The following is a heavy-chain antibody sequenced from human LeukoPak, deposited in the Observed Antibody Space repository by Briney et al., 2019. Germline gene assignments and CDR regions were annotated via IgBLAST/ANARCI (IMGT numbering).Heavy chain of an antibody. CDR1: GGSISSYY. CDR2: ISRSGDNL. D-gene: IGHD3-9*01. V-gene: IGHV3-11*01. Sequence: LSLTCTVSGGSISSYYWSWIRQPPGKGLEWISYISRSGDNLYYADSVEGRFTISRDNAKNSLFLQMNSLRADDTAVYYCAREVVIFPDYYYYGMDVWGQGTTVTVSS. J-gene: IGHJ6*02. CDR3: AREVVIFPDYYYYGMDV.